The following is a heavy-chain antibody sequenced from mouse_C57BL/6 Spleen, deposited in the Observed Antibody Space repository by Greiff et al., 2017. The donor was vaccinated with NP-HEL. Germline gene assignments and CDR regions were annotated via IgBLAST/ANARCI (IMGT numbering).Heavy chain of an antibody. CDR3: ALFDSSGPVCAY. D-gene: IGHD3-2*02. Sequence: VKLQQPGAELVKPGDSVKLSCKTSGYTFTSYWMHRVKRRPGQGLEWIGMIHPNSGSTNYNEKFKSKATLTVETSSSTAYMQLSSLTSEDSAVYYCALFDSSGPVCAYWGQGTLVTVSA. CDR1: GYTFTSYW. CDR2: IHPNSGST. V-gene: IGHV1-64*01. J-gene: IGHJ3*01.